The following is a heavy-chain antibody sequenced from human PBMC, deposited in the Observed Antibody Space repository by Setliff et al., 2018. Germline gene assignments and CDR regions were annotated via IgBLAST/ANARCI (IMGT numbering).Heavy chain of an antibody. CDR3: AGELLPPQGPQ. V-gene: IGHV1-69*05. Sequence: SVKVSCKASGGTFSSYSVSWVRQAPGQGLEWMGRFTPVFGTADYAQKFRGRVTIAMDKSSTTAYMELNSLRSDDTAVYYCAGELLPPQGPQWGQGTLVTVSS. CDR2: FTPVFGTA. CDR1: GGTFSSYS. D-gene: IGHD2-15*01. J-gene: IGHJ4*02.